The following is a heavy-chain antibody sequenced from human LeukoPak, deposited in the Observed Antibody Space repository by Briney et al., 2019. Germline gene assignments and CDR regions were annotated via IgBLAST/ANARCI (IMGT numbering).Heavy chain of an antibody. D-gene: IGHD6-19*01. CDR1: GFTFSTYS. V-gene: IGHV3-21*01. CDR3: ARVSSTGWDFIDY. CDR2: ISSSSSYI. Sequence: PGGSLRLSCAASGFTFSTYSMNWVRQAPGKGLEWVSSISSSSSYIYYAASVRGRFTISRDNAKNSLSLQMNSLGAEDTAVYYCARVSSTGWDFIDYWGQGTLVTVSS. J-gene: IGHJ4*02.